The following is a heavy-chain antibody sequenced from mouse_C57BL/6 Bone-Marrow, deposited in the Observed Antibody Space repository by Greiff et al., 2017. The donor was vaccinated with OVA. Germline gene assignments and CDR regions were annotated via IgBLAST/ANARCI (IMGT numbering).Heavy chain of an antibody. Sequence: EVKVVESGEGLVKPGGSLKLSCAASGFTFSSYAMSWVRQTPEKRLEWVAYISSGGDYIYYADTVKGRFTISRDNARNTLYLQMSSLKSEDTAMYYCTSRNYEYFDVWGTGTTVTVSS. CDR3: TSRNYEYFDV. CDR2: ISSGGDYI. CDR1: GFTFSSYA. J-gene: IGHJ1*03. D-gene: IGHD2-1*01. V-gene: IGHV5-9-1*02.